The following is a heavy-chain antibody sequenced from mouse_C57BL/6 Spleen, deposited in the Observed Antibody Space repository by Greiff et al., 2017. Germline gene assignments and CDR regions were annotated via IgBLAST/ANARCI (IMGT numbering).Heavy chain of an antibody. J-gene: IGHJ3*01. CDR2: INPYNGDT. CDR1: GYSFTGYF. CDR3: ASTTMVTGGCAY. V-gene: IGHV1-20*01. Sequence: EVQLQQSGPELVKPGDSVKISCKASGYSFTGYFLNWVMQSHGKSLEWIGRINPYNGDTFYNQKFKGKATLTVDKSSSTAHMELQSLTSEDTAVYYWASTTMVTGGCAYWGQGTLVTVSA. D-gene: IGHD2-2*01.